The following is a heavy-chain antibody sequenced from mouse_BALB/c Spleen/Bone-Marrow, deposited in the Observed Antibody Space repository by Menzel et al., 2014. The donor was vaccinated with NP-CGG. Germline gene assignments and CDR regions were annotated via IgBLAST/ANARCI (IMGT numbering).Heavy chain of an antibody. CDR2: IDPYYGGT. J-gene: IGHJ3*01. V-gene: IGHV1-39*01. D-gene: IGHD1-1*01. CDR3: ARNHFGSNSLGY. Sequence: EVQLQQSGPELEKPGASVKISCKASGYSFTGYNMNWVKQSDGRSLEWIGNIDPYYGGTSYNQKFRGKATLTVDESSSTAYMQLTSPTSEDSAVYYCARNHFGSNSLGYWGQGTLVTVSA. CDR1: GYSFTGYN.